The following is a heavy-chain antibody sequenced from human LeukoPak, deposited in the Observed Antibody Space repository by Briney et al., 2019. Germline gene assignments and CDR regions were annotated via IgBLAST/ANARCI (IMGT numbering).Heavy chain of an antibody. CDR3: ARDRGNLAAAGTWYYYYMDV. V-gene: IGHV3-20*04. Sequence: GGSLRLSCAASGFTFDDYGMSWVRQAPGKGLEWVSGINWNGGSTGHADSVKGRFTISRDNAKNSLYLQMNSLRAEDTALYYCARDRGNLAAAGTWYYYYMDVWGKGTTVTVSS. D-gene: IGHD6-13*01. CDR2: INWNGGST. J-gene: IGHJ6*03. CDR1: GFTFDDYG.